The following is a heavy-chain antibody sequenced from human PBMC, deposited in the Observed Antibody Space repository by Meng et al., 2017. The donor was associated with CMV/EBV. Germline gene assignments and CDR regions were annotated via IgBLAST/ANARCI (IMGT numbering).Heavy chain of an antibody. D-gene: IGHD6-6*01. V-gene: IGHV3-11*04. J-gene: IGHJ6*02. Sequence: GGSLRLSCAASGFTFSDYYMSWIRQAPGKGLEWVSYISSSGSTIYYADSVKGRFTISRDNAKNSLYLQMNSLRAEDTAVYYCARGGLYSRSSGDYYYYGMDVWGQGTTVTVSS. CDR2: ISSSGSTI. CDR1: GFTFSDYY. CDR3: ARGGLYSRSSGDYYYYGMDV.